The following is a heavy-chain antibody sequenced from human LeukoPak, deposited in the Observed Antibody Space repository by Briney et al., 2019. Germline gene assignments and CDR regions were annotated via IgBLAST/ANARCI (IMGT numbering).Heavy chain of an antibody. D-gene: IGHD6-6*01. Sequence: PGGSLRLSCAASGFTFSSYGMHWVRQAPGKGLEWVAFIRYDGSNEYYADSVKGRFTISRDNSKNTLYLQMNSLRAEDTAVYYCATDQIAARIPDYWGQGSLVTVSS. CDR3: ATDQIAARIPDY. J-gene: IGHJ4*02. CDR2: IRYDGSNE. CDR1: GFTFSSYG. V-gene: IGHV3-30*02.